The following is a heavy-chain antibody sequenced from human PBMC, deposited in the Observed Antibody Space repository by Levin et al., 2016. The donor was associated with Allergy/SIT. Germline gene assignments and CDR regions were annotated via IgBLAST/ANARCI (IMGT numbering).Heavy chain of an antibody. CDR1: GDSISRRGSY. Sequence: SETLSLTCSVSGDSISRRGSYWGWIRQSPGKGLAWIGSIYFGGTTYYSQSLRSRVTIASDTSKNQFSLKLTSVTAADTAVYFCARVVEYQLLDWAFGIWGQGAMVTVSS. CDR3: ARVVEYQLLDWAFGI. V-gene: IGHV4-39*01. D-gene: IGHD2-2*01. J-gene: IGHJ3*02. CDR2: IYFGGTT.